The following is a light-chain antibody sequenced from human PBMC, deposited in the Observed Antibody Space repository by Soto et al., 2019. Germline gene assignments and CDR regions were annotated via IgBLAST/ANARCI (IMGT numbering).Light chain of an antibody. CDR1: QNVLYSANNKNY. Sequence: DIVMTQSPDSLAVSLGERATINCKSSQNVLYSANNKNYLAWYQQKAGQPPKLLIYWASSRESGVPDRFSGSGSQTDFTLTISSLQAEDVAVYYCQQYFNTPLTFGGGTKVEIK. J-gene: IGKJ4*01. CDR3: QQYFNTPLT. V-gene: IGKV4-1*01. CDR2: WAS.